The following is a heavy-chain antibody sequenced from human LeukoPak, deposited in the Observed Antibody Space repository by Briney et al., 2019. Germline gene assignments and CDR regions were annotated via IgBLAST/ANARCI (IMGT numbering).Heavy chain of an antibody. V-gene: IGHV4-39*07. J-gene: IGHJ4*02. Sequence: SETLSLTCTVSGGSISSSSYYWGWIRQPPGKGLEWIGSIYYSGSTYYNPSLKSRVTISVDTSKNQFSLKLSSVTAADTAVYYCARVGPGGDYYDSSGYFYYFDYWGQGTLVTVSS. CDR3: ARVGPGGDYYDSSGYFYYFDY. CDR2: IYYSGST. CDR1: GGSISSSSYY. D-gene: IGHD3-22*01.